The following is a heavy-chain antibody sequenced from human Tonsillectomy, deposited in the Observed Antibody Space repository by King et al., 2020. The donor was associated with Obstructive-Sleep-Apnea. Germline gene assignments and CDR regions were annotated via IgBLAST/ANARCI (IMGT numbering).Heavy chain of an antibody. V-gene: IGHV4-59*01. CDR2: IYYSGST. J-gene: IGHJ4*02. CDR1: GGSISSYY. CDR3: ASAQGATPAGLFDY. D-gene: IGHD1-26*01. Sequence: QLQESGPGLVKPSETLSLTCTVSGGSISSYYWSWIRQPPGKGLEWIGYIYYSGSTNYNPSLKSRVTISVDTSKNQFSLKLSSVTAADTAVYYCASAQGATPAGLFDYWGQGTLVTVSS.